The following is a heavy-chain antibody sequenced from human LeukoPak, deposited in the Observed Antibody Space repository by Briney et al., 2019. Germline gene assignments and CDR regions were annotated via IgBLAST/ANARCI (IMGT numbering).Heavy chain of an antibody. D-gene: IGHD3-16*02. CDR3: AKVYYDYVWGSYRPIDY. Sequence: GGSLRLSCAASGFTFSSYAMGWVRQAPGKGLEWVSAISGSGGSTYYADSVKGRFTISRDNSKNTLYLQMNSLRAEDTAVYYCAKVYYDYVWGSYRPIDYWGQGTLVTVSS. J-gene: IGHJ4*02. V-gene: IGHV3-23*01. CDR1: GFTFSSYA. CDR2: ISGSGGST.